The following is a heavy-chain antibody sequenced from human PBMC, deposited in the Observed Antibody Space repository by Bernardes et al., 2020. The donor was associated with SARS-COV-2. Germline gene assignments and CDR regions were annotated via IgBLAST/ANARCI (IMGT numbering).Heavy chain of an antibody. J-gene: IGHJ4*02. D-gene: IGHD5-12*01. CDR1: GFSFSDHY. Sequence: VGSLIRSCAASGFSFSDHYMDWVRQAPGQGLEWVSSISSSSSYIYFADSVKGRFTISRDNAKNSLYLQMNSLRAEDTAVYYCARDLGLGDGYSFDYWGQGTLVTVSS. V-gene: IGHV3-21*01. CDR3: ARDLGLGDGYSFDY. CDR2: ISSSSSYI.